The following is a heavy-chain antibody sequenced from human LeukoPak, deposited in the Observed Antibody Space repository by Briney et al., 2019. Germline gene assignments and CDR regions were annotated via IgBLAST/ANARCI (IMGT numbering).Heavy chain of an antibody. CDR2: XXXSGST. D-gene: IGHD6-13*01. V-gene: IGHV4-31*03. J-gene: IGHJ6*02. CDR3: GRAQQGAAGGRYYYHGVDV. Sequence: SETLSLTCTVSGGSXSXAGYYWSWIRQHPGKXXXXXXXXXXSGSTYYXPXLXXXXIXXVDXSKNQFSLKLSSVTAADTAVYHCGRAQQGAAGGRYYYHGVDVWGQGTTVTVSS. CDR1: GGSXSXAGYY.